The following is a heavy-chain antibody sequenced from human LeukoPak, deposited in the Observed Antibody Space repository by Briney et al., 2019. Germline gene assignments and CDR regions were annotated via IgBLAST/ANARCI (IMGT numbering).Heavy chain of an antibody. CDR1: GGSISSGGYS. D-gene: IGHD3-3*01. CDR2: IYHSGST. J-gene: IGHJ4*02. Sequence: PSQTLSLTCAVSGGSISSGGYSWSWIRQPPGKGLEWIGYIYHSGSTNYNPSLKSRVTISVDTSKNQFSLKLSSVTAADTAVYYCARVGYDFWSGYFYYFDYWGQGTLVTVSS. V-gene: IGHV4-30-2*01. CDR3: ARVGYDFWSGYFYYFDY.